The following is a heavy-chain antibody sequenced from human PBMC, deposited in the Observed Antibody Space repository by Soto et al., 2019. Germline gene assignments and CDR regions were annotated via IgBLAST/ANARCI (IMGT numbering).Heavy chain of an antibody. V-gene: IGHV3-33*01. CDR3: ARDYYDSRGYYYYMDV. Sequence: QMQLVESGGGVVQPGRSLRLSCAASGFTFSSYGIHWVRQAPGKGLEWVAVSWYDGSHMYYGDSVKGRFTISRDNSKNTLYLPMTSLRAEDTAVYSCARDYYDSRGYYYYMDVWGLGTTVTVSS. CDR2: SWYDGSHM. D-gene: IGHD3-22*01. J-gene: IGHJ6*02. CDR1: GFTFSSYG.